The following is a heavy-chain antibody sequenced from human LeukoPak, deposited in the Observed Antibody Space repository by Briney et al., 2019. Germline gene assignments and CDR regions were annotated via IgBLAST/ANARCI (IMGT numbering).Heavy chain of an antibody. D-gene: IGHD3-10*01. V-gene: IGHV1-8*01. Sequence: ASVKVSCKASGYTFTTYDINWVRQATGQGLEWMGWMNPNSGNTGYAQKFQGRVTMTRNTSMSTAYMELGSLRSEDTAVYYCARLSGVRGRDFQHWGQGTLVTVSS. CDR3: ARLSGVRGRDFQH. CDR2: MNPNSGNT. J-gene: IGHJ1*01. CDR1: GYTFTTYD.